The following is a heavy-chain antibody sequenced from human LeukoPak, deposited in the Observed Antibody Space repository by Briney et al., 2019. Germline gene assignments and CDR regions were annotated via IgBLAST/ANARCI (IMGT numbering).Heavy chain of an antibody. Sequence: SETLSLTCTVSGGSISSYYWSWIRQPPGKGLEWIGYIYYSGSTNYNPSLKSRVTISVDTSKNQFSLKLSSVTAADTAVYYFARGGRPRRSVTTGGYFDYWGQGTLVTVSS. D-gene: IGHD4-17*01. V-gene: IGHV4-59*01. J-gene: IGHJ4*02. CDR3: ARGGRPRRSVTTGGYFDY. CDR1: GGSISSYY. CDR2: IYYSGST.